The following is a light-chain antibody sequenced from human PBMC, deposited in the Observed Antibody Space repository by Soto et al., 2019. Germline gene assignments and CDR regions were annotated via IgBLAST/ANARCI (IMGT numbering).Light chain of an antibody. CDR3: QQRSVWPWT. V-gene: IGKV3-11*01. CDR1: QSVNNY. J-gene: IGKJ1*01. Sequence: EIVLTESPATLSLSQWEIATLSCRASQSVNNYLAWYHQKPGQAPRILIYDTSGRASGIPARFSGSGSGTDFTLTISSLEPEDFAVIYCQQRSVWPWTFGQATKVDIK. CDR2: DTS.